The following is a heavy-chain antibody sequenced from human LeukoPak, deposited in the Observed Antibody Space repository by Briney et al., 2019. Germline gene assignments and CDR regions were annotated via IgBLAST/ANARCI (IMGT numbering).Heavy chain of an antibody. D-gene: IGHD3-3*01. CDR3: ARASPLYRYFDY. CDR1: GWSFSSES. Sequence: SVKFSCNACGWSFSSESISWVRQAPGQGLDWMGGIIPIFGTANYAQKFQGRVTITADESTSTAYMELSSLRSEDTAVYYCARASPLYRYFDYWGQGTLVTVSS. V-gene: IGHV1-69*01. CDR2: IIPIFGTA. J-gene: IGHJ4*02.